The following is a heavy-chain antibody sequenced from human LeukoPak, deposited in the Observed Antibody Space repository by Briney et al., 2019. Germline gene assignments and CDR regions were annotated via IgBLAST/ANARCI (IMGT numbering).Heavy chain of an antibody. V-gene: IGHV1-46*01. J-gene: IGHJ1*01. CDR3: ARSCVGATTKCNQYFQH. D-gene: IGHD1-26*01. Sequence: ASVNVSCTASGYTFTSYYMHWVRQAPGQGLEWMGIINPSGGSTSYAQKFQGRVTMTRDTSTSTVYMELSSLRSEDTAVYYCARSCVGATTKCNQYFQHWGQGTLVTVSS. CDR2: INPSGGST. CDR1: GYTFTSYY.